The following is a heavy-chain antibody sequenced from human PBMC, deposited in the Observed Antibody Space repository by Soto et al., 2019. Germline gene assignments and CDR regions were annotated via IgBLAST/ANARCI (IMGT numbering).Heavy chain of an antibody. CDR3: ARDLRNGGNSVDAFDI. V-gene: IGHV1-69*10. D-gene: IGHD2-21*02. CDR1: GGTFSSYA. J-gene: IGHJ3*02. Sequence: ASVKVSCKASGGTFSSYAISWVRQAPGQGLEWMGGIIPILGIANYAQKFQGRVTITADKSTSTAYMELSSLRSEDTAVYYCARDLRNGGNSVDAFDIWGQGTMVTVSS. CDR2: IIPILGIA.